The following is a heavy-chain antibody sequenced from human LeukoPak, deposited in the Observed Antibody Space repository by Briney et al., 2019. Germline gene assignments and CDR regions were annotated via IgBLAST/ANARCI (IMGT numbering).Heavy chain of an antibody. CDR3: ARHGDYDFWSGYPDNWFDP. J-gene: IGHJ5*02. V-gene: IGHV4-4*07. Sequence: SETLSLTCTVSGGSISSYYWSWIRQPAGKGLEWIGRIYTSGSTNYNPSLKSRVTMSVDTSKNQFSLKLSSVTAADTAVYYCARHGDYDFWSGYPDNWFDPWGQGTLVTVSS. CDR1: GGSISSYY. CDR2: IYTSGST. D-gene: IGHD3-3*01.